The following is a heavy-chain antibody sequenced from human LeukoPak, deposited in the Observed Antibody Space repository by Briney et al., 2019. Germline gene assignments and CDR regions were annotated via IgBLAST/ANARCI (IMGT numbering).Heavy chain of an antibody. J-gene: IGHJ6*02. Sequence: GASVKVSCKASGYTFTGYYMHWVRQAPGQGLEWMGWISPNTGVTNYAQKFQGRVTLTRDTSIITAYMELTRLRSDDTAVYYCARDRTTVTTGYYGMDVWGQGTTVTVSS. CDR2: ISPNTGVT. CDR1: GYTFTGYY. V-gene: IGHV1-2*02. D-gene: IGHD4-17*01. CDR3: ARDRTTVTTGYYGMDV.